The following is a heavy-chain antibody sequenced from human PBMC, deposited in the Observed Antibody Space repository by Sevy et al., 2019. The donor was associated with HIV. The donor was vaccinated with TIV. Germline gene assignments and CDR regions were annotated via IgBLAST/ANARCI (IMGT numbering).Heavy chain of an antibody. CDR1: GFTFSDYY. J-gene: IGHJ6*02. V-gene: IGHV3-11*01. CDR2: IGSSGSTI. D-gene: IGHD6-19*01. Sequence: GGSLRLSCAASGFTFSDYYMSWIRQAPGKGLEWVSYIGSSGSTIYYADSVKGRFTISRDNAKNSLYLQMNSLRAEDTAVYYCARGTGSSGWYFDYYGMDVWGQGTTVTVSS. CDR3: ARGTGSSGWYFDYYGMDV.